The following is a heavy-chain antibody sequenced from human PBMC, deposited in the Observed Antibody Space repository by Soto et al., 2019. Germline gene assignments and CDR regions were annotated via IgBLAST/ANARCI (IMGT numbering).Heavy chain of an antibody. CDR3: TRALSGSHDS. D-gene: IGHD1-26*01. V-gene: IGHV6-1*01. Sequence: SQTLSLTCAISGDSVSSKSAAWNWIRQSPSRGLEWLGRTYYRSKWSTDYAVSVRSRITINPDTSKNQFSLQLNSVTPEDTAVYYCTRALSGSHDSWGQGTLVTVSS. CDR1: GDSVSSKSAA. J-gene: IGHJ5*01. CDR2: TYYRSKWST.